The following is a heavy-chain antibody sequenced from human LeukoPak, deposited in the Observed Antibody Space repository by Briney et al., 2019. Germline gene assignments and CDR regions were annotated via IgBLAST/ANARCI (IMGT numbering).Heavy chain of an antibody. CDR2: ISDSGDST. Sequence: GGSLRLSRAASGFTFSSHAMNWVRQAPGKGLEWVSGISDSGDSTSYADSVKGRFTISRDNSKNTLYLQMNDLRAEDTALYFCTNPWGLGWYFDLWGRGTLVTVSS. D-gene: IGHD7-27*01. J-gene: IGHJ2*01. V-gene: IGHV3-23*01. CDR1: GFTFSSHA. CDR3: TNPWGLGWYFDL.